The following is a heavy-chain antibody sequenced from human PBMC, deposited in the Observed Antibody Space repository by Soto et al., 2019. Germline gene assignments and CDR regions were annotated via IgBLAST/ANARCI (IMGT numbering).Heavy chain of an antibody. CDR1: GFTFSSYS. CDR3: ARDLGVPPYYDFWSGYYSYGMDV. Sequence: PGWSLRLSCAASGFTFSSYSMNWVRQAPGKGLEWVSYISSSSSAIYYADSVKGRFPISRDHAKNSLYLQMNSLRAEDTAVYYCARDLGVPPYYDFWSGYYSYGMDVWGQGTTVTVSS. CDR2: ISSSSSAI. D-gene: IGHD3-3*01. V-gene: IGHV3-48*04. J-gene: IGHJ6*02.